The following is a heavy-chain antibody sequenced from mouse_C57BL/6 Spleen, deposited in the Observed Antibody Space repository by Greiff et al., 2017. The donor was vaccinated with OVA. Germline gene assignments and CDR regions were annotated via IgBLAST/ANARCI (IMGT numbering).Heavy chain of an antibody. D-gene: IGHD1-1*01. CDR2: IDPETGGT. J-gene: IGHJ2*01. CDR3: TGYYGSSRAGDY. V-gene: IGHV1-15*01. Sequence: VQLQQSGAELVRPGASVTLSCKASGYTFTDYEMHWVKQTPVHGLEWIGAIDPETGGTAYNQKFKGKAILTADKSSSTAYMGLRSLTSEDSAVYYCTGYYGSSRAGDYWGQGTTLTVSS. CDR1: GYTFTDYE.